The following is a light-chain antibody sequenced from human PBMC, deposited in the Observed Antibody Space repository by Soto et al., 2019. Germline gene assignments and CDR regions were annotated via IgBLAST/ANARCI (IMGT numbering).Light chain of an antibody. CDR2: EVS. V-gene: IGLV2-8*01. CDR1: SSDVGGYNY. CDR3: SSYAGSNNYV. Sequence: QSVLTQPPSASGSPGQSVTISCTGTSSDVGGYNYVSWYQQHPGKAPKFMIYEVSKRPSGVPDRFSGPKSGNTASLTVSGLQAEDEADYYCSSYAGSNNYVFGTGTKVTVL. J-gene: IGLJ1*01.